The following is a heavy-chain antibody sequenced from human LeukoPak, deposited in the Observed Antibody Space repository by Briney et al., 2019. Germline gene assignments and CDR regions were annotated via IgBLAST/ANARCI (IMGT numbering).Heavy chain of an antibody. D-gene: IGHD5-18*01. CDR3: AEINSYGPGPFDP. CDR1: GFTFSSYG. Sequence: GGSLRLSCAASGFTFSSYGMHWVRQAPGKGLEWVAVISYDGSNKYYADSVKGRFTISRDNSKNTLYLQMNSLRAEDTAVYYCAEINSYGPGPFDPWGQETLVTVSS. J-gene: IGHJ5*02. V-gene: IGHV3-30*18. CDR2: ISYDGSNK.